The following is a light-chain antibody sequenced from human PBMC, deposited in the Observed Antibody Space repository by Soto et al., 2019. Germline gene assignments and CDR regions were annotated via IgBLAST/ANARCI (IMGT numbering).Light chain of an antibody. Sequence: EIVLTQSPAALSLSPGARATLSCTASHSSRSFFAWYQQKPCQAPRLLIYDGFNSATGIPARFSASGSGTAFTITISSLEPEDFAVYYCQQRNSWPLTFGGGTKLEMK. V-gene: IGKV3-11*01. J-gene: IGKJ4*01. CDR2: DGF. CDR1: HSSRSF. CDR3: QQRNSWPLT.